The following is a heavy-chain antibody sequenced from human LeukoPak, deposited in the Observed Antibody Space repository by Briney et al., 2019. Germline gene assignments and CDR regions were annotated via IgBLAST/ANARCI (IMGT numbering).Heavy chain of an antibody. D-gene: IGHD5-18*01. CDR3: AKNVDTLMVALYYGLDV. V-gene: IGHV3-23*01. Sequence: GGSLRVSCAASGFTFNTNAMTWVRRAPGKGLEWVSAISGSGSSTFYADSLKGRFTISRDNSKNTLYLQMDSLRAEDTAIYYCAKNVDTLMVALYYGLDVWGQGTTVTVSS. J-gene: IGHJ6*02. CDR1: GFTFNTNA. CDR2: ISGSGSST.